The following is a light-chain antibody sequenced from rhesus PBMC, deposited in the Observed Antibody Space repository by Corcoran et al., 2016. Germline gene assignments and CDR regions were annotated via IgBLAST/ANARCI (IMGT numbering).Light chain of an antibody. V-gene: IGKV3-10*01. CDR1: QSVSYY. CDR2: GAS. J-gene: IGKJ2*01. Sequence: QIILTQSPATLSLSPGERATLSCRASQSVSYYLAWYQQTPGQATRLLIYGASNRATGIPDRFSGSGSGTNFTLTISSLEPEDVGVYHCYQHSGGYSFGQGTEVEIK. CDR3: YQHSGGYS.